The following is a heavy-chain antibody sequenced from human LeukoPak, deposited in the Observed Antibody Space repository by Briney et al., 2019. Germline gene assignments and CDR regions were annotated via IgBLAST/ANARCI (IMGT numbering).Heavy chain of an antibody. CDR1: GFTFSSFW. D-gene: IGHD3-22*01. Sequence: PGGSLRLSCAASGFTFSSFWMSWVRQAPGKGLEWVANIKQDGSEKYYVDSVKGRFTISRDNAKNPLYLQMNSLRAEDTAVYYCARGYRYYYDSSGYLDYWGQGTLVTVSS. CDR3: ARGYRYYYDSSGYLDY. CDR2: IKQDGSEK. V-gene: IGHV3-7*01. J-gene: IGHJ4*02.